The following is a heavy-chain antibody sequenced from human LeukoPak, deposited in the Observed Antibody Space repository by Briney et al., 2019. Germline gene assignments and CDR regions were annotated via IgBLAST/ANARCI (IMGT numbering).Heavy chain of an antibody. CDR2: IKQDGSEK. CDR3: ARIYYDTSGDD. D-gene: IGHD3-22*01. Sequence: PGGSLRLSCAASEFTFGSYWMSWVRQAPGKGLEWVANIKQDGSEKYYVDSVKGRFTVSRDNAKKSLYLPMNSLRAEDTAVYYCARIYYDTSGDDWGQGTLVTVSS. CDR1: EFTFGSYW. V-gene: IGHV3-7*01. J-gene: IGHJ4*02.